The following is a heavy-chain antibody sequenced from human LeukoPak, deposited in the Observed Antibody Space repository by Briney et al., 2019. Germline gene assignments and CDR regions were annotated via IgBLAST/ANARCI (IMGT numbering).Heavy chain of an antibody. CDR2: ISTSGNYI. D-gene: IGHD1-26*01. J-gene: IGHJ4*02. CDR1: GFTFRSYT. V-gene: IGHV3-21*01. CDR3: ARGSGSLLDYFDY. Sequence: GGSLRLSCAASGFTFRSYTMNWVRQAPGKGLEGISSISTSGNYIYYADSVKGRFTISRDNAKNSVYLQMNSLRAEDTAVYYCARGSGSLLDYFDYWGQGTLVTVSS.